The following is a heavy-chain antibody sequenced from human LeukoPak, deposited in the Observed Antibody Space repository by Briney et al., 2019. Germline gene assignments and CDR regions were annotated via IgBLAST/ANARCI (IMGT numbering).Heavy chain of an antibody. CDR2: IKQDSSDR. V-gene: IGHV3-7*01. CDR1: GFTFSSHY. CDR3: ARESNSGGDAFDI. D-gene: IGHD1-26*01. J-gene: IGHJ3*02. Sequence: GGSLRLSCAASGFTFSSHYMTWVRQAPGKGLEWVANIKQDSSDRFYVDSVRGRFTISRDNAKNSLCLQMNSLRAEDTAVYYCARESNSGGDAFDIWGPGTMVTVSS.